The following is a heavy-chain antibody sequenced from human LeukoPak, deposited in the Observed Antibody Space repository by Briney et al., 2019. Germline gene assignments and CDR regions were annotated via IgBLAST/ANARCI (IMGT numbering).Heavy chain of an antibody. CDR1: GFPFSSYW. Sequence: GGSLRLFCVASGFPFSSYWMTWVRQAPGKGLEWVANIKQDGGKKSYVDSVKGRFTISRDNAKNSLYLQMNSLRAEDTAIYYCTRVGYIDEGIDYWGQGTLVTVSS. J-gene: IGHJ4*02. CDR2: IKQDGGKK. CDR3: TRVGYIDEGIDY. D-gene: IGHD5-24*01. V-gene: IGHV3-7*04.